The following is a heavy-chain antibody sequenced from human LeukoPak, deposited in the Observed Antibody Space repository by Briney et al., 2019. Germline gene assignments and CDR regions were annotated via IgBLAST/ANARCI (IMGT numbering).Heavy chain of an antibody. D-gene: IGHD4-17*01. CDR2: IIPIFGTA. CDR1: GSTFSSYA. V-gene: IGHV1-69*13. CDR3: GRCDYGDYGVGY. Sequence: SVKVSCKASGSTFSSYAISWVRQAPGQGLEWMGGIIPIFGTANYAQKFQGRVTITADESTSTAYMELSSLRSEDTAVYYCGRCDYGDYGVGYWGQGTLVTVSS. J-gene: IGHJ4*02.